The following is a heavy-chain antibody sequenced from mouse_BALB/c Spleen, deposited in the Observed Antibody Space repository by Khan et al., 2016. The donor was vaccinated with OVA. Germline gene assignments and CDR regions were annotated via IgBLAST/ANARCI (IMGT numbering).Heavy chain of an antibody. CDR3: ARGASYWYFDV. CDR1: GYTFTNYG. V-gene: IGHV9-1*02. J-gene: IGHJ1*01. Sequence: QIQLVQSGPELKKPGETVKISCKASGYTFTNYGMNWVKQAPGKGLKWMGWINTYTGEPTYTDDFKGRFAFSLETSDSTAYLQINNLQNEDIATYFCARGASYWYFDVWAARTTVTVSS. CDR2: INTYTGEP.